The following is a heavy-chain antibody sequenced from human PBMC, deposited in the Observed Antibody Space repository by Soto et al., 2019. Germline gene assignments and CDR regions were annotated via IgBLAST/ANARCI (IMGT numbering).Heavy chain of an antibody. D-gene: IGHD5-12*01. CDR2: IYYSGST. Sequence: TSETLSLTCTVSGGSISSYYWSWIRQPPGKGLEWIGYIYYSGSTNYIPSLKSRVTISVDTSKNQFSLKLSSVTAADTAVYYCARKERWLQPFDYWGQGTLVTVSS. V-gene: IGHV4-59*01. CDR1: GGSISSYY. J-gene: IGHJ4*02. CDR3: ARKERWLQPFDY.